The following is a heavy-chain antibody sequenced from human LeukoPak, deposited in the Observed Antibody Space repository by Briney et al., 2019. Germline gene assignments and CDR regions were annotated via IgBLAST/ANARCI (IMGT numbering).Heavy chain of an antibody. CDR2: ISGSGSST. CDR3: AKGVAVASPYYFDY. Sequence: GGSLSLYCAVSGFTFSSCDVSWFRRAPGKELEWVSPISGSGSSTYYADSVKGRFTISRDNSKNTLYLQMNSLRAEDTAEYYCAKGVAVASPYYFDYWGQGTLVTVSS. J-gene: IGHJ4*02. V-gene: IGHV3-23*01. CDR1: GFTFSSCD. D-gene: IGHD6-19*01.